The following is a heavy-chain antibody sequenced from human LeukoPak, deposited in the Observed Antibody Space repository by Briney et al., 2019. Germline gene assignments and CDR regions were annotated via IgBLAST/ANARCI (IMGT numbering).Heavy chain of an antibody. CDR1: GGSISSSNW. V-gene: IGHV4-4*02. CDR2: IYYSGST. CDR3: ARVLGGYYDSSGYFDY. J-gene: IGHJ4*02. D-gene: IGHD3-22*01. Sequence: PSGTLSLTCAVSGGSISSSNWWSWVRQPPGKGLEWIGEIYYSGSTNYNPSLKSRVTISVDKSKNQFSLKLSSVTAADTAVYYCARVLGGYYDSSGYFDYWGQGTLVTVSS.